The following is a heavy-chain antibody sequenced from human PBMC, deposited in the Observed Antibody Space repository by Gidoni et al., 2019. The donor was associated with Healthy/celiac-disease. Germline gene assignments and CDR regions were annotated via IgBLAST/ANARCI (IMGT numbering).Heavy chain of an antibody. Sequence: QVQLVESGGGVVQPGRSLRLSCAASGFTFSSYGMHWVRQAPGKGLEWVAVIWYDGSNKYYADSVKGRFTISRDNSKNTLYLQMNSLRAEDTAVYYCARGTSRYYYYGMDVWGQGTTVTVSS. CDR2: IWYDGSNK. D-gene: IGHD2-2*01. CDR1: GFTFSSYG. J-gene: IGHJ6*02. CDR3: ARGTSRYYYYGMDV. V-gene: IGHV3-33*01.